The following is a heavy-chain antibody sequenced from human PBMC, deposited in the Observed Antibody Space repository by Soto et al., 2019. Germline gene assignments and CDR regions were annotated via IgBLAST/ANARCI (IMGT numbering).Heavy chain of an antibody. CDR1: GYTFTSYG. D-gene: IGHD3-10*01. Sequence: QVQLVQSGAEVKKPGASVKVSCKASGYTFTSYGISWVRQAPGQGLEWMGWISAYNGNTNYAQKLQGRVTMTTDTGTSTDYMELRSLRSDDTAVYYCARESGQMTPKGYYYGMDVWGQGTTVTVSS. CDR2: ISAYNGNT. CDR3: ARESGQMTPKGYYYGMDV. V-gene: IGHV1-18*01. J-gene: IGHJ6*02.